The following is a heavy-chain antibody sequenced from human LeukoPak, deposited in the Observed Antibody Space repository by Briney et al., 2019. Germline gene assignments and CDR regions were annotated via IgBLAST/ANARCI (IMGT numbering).Heavy chain of an antibody. CDR1: GFTFSNAW. V-gene: IGHV3-15*01. CDR3: TTRAVTFGDFFRTYYYYMDV. D-gene: IGHD3-16*01. CDR2: IKSKTDGGTT. Sequence: GGSLRLSCAASGFTFSNAWMSWVRQAPGKGLEWVGRIKSKTDGGTTDYAAPVKGRFTISRDDSKNTLYLQMNSLKTEDTAVYYCTTRAVTFGDFFRTYYYYMDVWGKGTTVTVSS. J-gene: IGHJ6*03.